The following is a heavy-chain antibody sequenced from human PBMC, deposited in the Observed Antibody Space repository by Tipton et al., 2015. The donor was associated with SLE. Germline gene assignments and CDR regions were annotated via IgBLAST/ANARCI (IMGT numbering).Heavy chain of an antibody. J-gene: IGHJ4*02. CDR1: AFTFNDYG. CDR3: AKEYSGFDGSLDY. Sequence: SLRLSCAASAFTFNDYGMHWVRQAPGKGLEWVAFIRHDGINRYFADSVKGRFTISRDNSKSTLYLQMNTLRPEDTALYYCAKEYSGFDGSLDYWGQGILVTVST. V-gene: IGHV3-30*02. CDR2: IRHDGINR. D-gene: IGHD1-26*01.